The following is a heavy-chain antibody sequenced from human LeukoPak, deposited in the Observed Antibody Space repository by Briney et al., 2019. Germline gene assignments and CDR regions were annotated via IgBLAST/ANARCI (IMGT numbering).Heavy chain of an antibody. Sequence: SETLSLTCAVSGDSISSSNWWSWVRQSPGKGLEWIGEVYHSGSTNNNPSLKSRVTISIDKSKNQFSLKLRSVTAADTAIYYCAGGDYSSTFDFWGQGTMVTVSS. CDR1: GDSISSSNW. CDR2: VYHSGST. V-gene: IGHV4-4*02. D-gene: IGHD6-13*01. J-gene: IGHJ3*01. CDR3: AGGDYSSTFDF.